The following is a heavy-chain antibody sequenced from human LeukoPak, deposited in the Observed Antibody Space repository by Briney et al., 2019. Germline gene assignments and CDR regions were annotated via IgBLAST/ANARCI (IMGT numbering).Heavy chain of an antibody. V-gene: IGHV3-66*01. D-gene: IGHD3-10*01. CDR1: GFTVSSNY. CDR3: AKDLWGSIPDYFDY. J-gene: IGHJ4*02. CDR2: IYSGGST. Sequence: GGSLRLSCAASGFTVSSNYMSWVRQAPGKGLEWVSVIYSGGSTYYADSVKGRFTISRDNSKNTLFLQIDSLRAEDTAIYYCAKDLWGSIPDYFDYWGQGTLVTVSS.